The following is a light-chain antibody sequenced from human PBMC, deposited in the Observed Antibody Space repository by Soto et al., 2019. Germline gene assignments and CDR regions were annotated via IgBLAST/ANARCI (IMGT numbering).Light chain of an antibody. J-gene: IGKJ4*01. CDR2: KAS. V-gene: IGKV1-5*03. CDR3: QQYNSYSLT. Sequence: DIQMTQSPSTLSASVGDRVTITCRASQSISSWLAWYQQKPGTAPKLLIYKASSLESGVPSRFSGSGSGTKFTLTISSLQPDDFATYYCQQYNSYSLTFGGGTKVDIK. CDR1: QSISSW.